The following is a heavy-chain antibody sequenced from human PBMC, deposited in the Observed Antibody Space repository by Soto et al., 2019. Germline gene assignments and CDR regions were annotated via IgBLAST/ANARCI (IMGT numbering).Heavy chain of an antibody. J-gene: IGHJ3*02. Sequence: QVQLVQSGAEVKQPGSSVKVSCKASGVSFSSHAITWVRQAPGQGLEWMGGVIPILGITNYAQKFQDRVTITADKSKSTAYMDLSSLRSEDTAMYYCAAGEDDDSRYPSDDAVNMWGQGTKVTVSS. CDR2: VIPILGIT. CDR3: AAGEDDDSRYPSDDAVNM. CDR1: GVSFSSHA. D-gene: IGHD4-17*01. V-gene: IGHV1-69*02.